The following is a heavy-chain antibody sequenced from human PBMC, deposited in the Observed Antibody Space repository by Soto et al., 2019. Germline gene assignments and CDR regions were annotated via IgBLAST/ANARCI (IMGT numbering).Heavy chain of an antibody. CDR3: AKDRSATLYYYGMDV. V-gene: IGHV3-30*18. CDR1: GFTFRRHG. D-gene: IGHD6-19*01. J-gene: IGHJ6*02. Sequence: LRLSCAASGFTFRRHGMHWVRQAPGKGLESVAILSYDGSNEYYADSVKGRFTISRDNSKNTLYLEMNNLRAEDTAVYYCAKDRSATLYYYGMDVWGQGTTVTVSS. CDR2: LSYDGSNE.